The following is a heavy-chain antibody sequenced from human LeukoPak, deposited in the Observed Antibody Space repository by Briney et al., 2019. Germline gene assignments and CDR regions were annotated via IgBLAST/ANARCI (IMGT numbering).Heavy chain of an antibody. V-gene: IGHV1-2*02. D-gene: IGHD4-17*01. J-gene: IGHJ2*01. CDR2: INPNSGDT. CDR1: GYSFTDYY. CDR3: ARDNTVTSWYFDL. Sequence: ASVKVSCKASGYSFTDYYMHWVRQAPGQGPEWMGWINPNSGDTNYAQKFQGRVTMTRDTSISTAYMELSRLRSDDTAVYYCARDNTVTSWYFDLWGRGTLVTVSS.